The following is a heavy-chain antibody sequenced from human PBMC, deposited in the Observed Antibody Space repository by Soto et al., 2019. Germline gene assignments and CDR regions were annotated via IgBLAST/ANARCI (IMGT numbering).Heavy chain of an antibody. CDR1: GDSVSSSTAA. Sequence: SQTRSLTCAISGDSVSSSTAAWNWIRSSPSRGLEWLGRTYYRSNWRHDYAVSVRSRITVNPDTSKNHFSLQLNSVTPDDTAVYYCARGVAGSGFDLWGQGTLVTVSS. D-gene: IGHD2-15*01. CDR2: TYYRSNWRH. J-gene: IGHJ4*02. V-gene: IGHV6-1*01. CDR3: ARGVAGSGFDL.